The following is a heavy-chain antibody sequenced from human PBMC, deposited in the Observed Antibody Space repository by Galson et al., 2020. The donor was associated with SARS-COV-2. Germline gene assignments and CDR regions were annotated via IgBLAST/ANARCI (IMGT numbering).Heavy chain of an antibody. J-gene: IGHJ6*02. D-gene: IGHD2-15*01. CDR1: GGSVSSGNYY. CDR2: IYNSESS. CDR3: ARAGGFGGKLGSFYYYYYGMDV. Sequence: SETLSLTCTVSGGSVSSGNYYWSWIRQPPGKGLEWIGYIYNSESSTYNPSLKSRVTISADTPKNQCSLKLTSVTAADTAVYFCARAGGFGGKLGSFYYYYYGMDVWGQGTTVTVSS. V-gene: IGHV4-61*01.